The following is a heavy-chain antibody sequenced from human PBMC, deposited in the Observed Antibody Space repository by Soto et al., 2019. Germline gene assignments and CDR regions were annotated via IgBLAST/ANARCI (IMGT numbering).Heavy chain of an antibody. CDR2: IWYDGSNK. Sequence: VQLVESGGGVVQPGRSLRLSCAASGSTFSNYGMHWVRQAPGTGQEWVAVIWYDGSNKYYGESVKGRFSISRDNSKNTLYLDINSLRTEDTAVYYGARDGGSHGPSYFDSWGQGRLVIVSS. CDR1: GSTFSNYG. J-gene: IGHJ4*02. CDR3: ARDGGSHGPSYFDS. V-gene: IGHV3-33*01. D-gene: IGHD3-16*01.